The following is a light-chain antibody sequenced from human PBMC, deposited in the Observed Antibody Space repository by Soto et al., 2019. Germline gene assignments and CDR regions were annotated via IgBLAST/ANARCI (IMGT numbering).Light chain of an antibody. V-gene: IGLV2-14*02. CDR3: NSYTNSNTYV. Sequence: QSALTQPASVSGSPGQSITISCTGTTNDIGGYNLVSWYQQHPGKAPKLMIYEANKRPSGVSNRFSGSKSGNTASLTISGLQAEDEADYYCNSYTNSNTYVFGSGTKLTVL. CDR1: TNDIGGYNL. CDR2: EAN. J-gene: IGLJ1*01.